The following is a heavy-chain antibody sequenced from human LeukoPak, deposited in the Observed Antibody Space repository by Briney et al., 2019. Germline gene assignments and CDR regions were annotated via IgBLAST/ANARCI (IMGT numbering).Heavy chain of an antibody. CDR3: ARDPTLRYSSSWYYYYYYMDV. CDR2: INPNSGGT. J-gene: IGHJ6*03. D-gene: IGHD6-13*01. Sequence: ASVKVSCKASGYTFTGYYMHWVRQAPGQGPEWMGWINPNSGGTNYAQKFQGRVTMTRDTSISTAYMELSRLRSDDTAVYYCARDPTLRYSSSWYYYYYYMDVWGKGTTVTVSS. CDR1: GYTFTGYY. V-gene: IGHV1-2*02.